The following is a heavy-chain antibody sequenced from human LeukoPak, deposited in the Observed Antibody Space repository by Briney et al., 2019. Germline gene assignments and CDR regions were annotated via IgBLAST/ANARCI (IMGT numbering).Heavy chain of an antibody. CDR3: ARVGVYCSGGSCYRVSDY. V-gene: IGHV1-46*01. D-gene: IGHD2-15*01. Sequence: GASVKVSCKATGYTFTSYYMYWVRQAPGQGLEWMGIINPGGGSTDSPQKFQGRVTMTRDTSTSTVYMELRGLSSDDTAVYYCARVGVYCSGGSCYRVSDYWGQGTLVTVSS. CDR2: INPGGGST. CDR1: GYTFTSYY. J-gene: IGHJ4*02.